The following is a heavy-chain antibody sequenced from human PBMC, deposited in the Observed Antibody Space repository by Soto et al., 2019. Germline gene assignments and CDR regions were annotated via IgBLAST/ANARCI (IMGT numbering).Heavy chain of an antibody. CDR3: VGGQYYFDC. Sequence: QVQLVESGGGVVQPGRSLRLSCAASGFPFTTYGMHWVREGTGKGLEWVAVISYDGSNKYYADSVKGRVTNSTDNAKNTQYLQMNSLRPEDTALYYCVGGQYYFDCRGQGTLVTVSS. J-gene: IGHJ4*02. CDR1: GFPFTTYG. V-gene: IGHV3-30*03. CDR2: ISYDGSNK. D-gene: IGHD3-10*01.